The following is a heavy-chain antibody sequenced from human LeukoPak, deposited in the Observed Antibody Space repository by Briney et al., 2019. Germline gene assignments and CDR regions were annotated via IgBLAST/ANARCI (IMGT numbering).Heavy chain of an antibody. CDR3: ARRLGYCSGGSCYGRDWEINWFDP. CDR1: GYTFTSYG. J-gene: IGHJ5*02. CDR2: ISAYNGNT. D-gene: IGHD2-15*01. V-gene: IGHV1-18*04. Sequence: ASVKVSCKASGYTFTSYGISWVRQAPGQGLEWTGWISAYNGNTNYAQKLQGRVTMTTDTSTSTAYMELRSLRSDDTAVYYCARRLGYCSGGSCYGRDWEINWFDPWGQGTLVTVSS.